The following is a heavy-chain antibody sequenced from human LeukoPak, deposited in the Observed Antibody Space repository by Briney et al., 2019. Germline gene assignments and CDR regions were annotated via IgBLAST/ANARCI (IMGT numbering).Heavy chain of an antibody. CDR2: IYYSGST. CDR1: GGSINTYY. Sequence: PSETLSLTCTVSGGSINTYYWSWIRQPPGKGLEWIGYIYYSGSTDYNPSLKSRVTISLDTSKNQFSLRLSSVTAADTAVYYCARSYNIAGYFYYGMDVWGQGTTVTVSS. V-gene: IGHV4-59*08. CDR3: ARSYNIAGYFYYGMDV. J-gene: IGHJ6*02. D-gene: IGHD5-24*01.